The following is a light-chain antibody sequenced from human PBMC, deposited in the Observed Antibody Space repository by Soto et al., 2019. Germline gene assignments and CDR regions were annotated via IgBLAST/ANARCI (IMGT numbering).Light chain of an antibody. CDR1: QSVGSN. CDR2: DAS. Sequence: EIVMTQSPATLSVSPGERVTLSCRARQSVGSNLAWYQQTPGQAPRVVIYDASTRATVIPARFSGSGSGTEFTLTISRLEPEDFAVYYCQQRSNWPTFGQGTTGDIK. V-gene: IGKV3-15*01. J-gene: IGKJ1*01. CDR3: QQRSNWPT.